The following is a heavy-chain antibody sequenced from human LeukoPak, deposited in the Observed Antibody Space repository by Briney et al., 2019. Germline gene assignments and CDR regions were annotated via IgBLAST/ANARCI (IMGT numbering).Heavy chain of an antibody. CDR3: AKVSITMIVVVSQGIFDI. V-gene: IGHV3-21*04. J-gene: IGHJ3*02. Sequence: GGSLRLSCAASGFSFSSFGMNWVRQAPGKGLEWVSSISSTSSYIYYADSVKGRFTISRDNSKNTLYLQMNSLRAEDTAVYYCAKVSITMIVVVSQGIFDIWGQGTMVTVSS. CDR1: GFSFSSFG. CDR2: ISSTSSYI. D-gene: IGHD3-22*01.